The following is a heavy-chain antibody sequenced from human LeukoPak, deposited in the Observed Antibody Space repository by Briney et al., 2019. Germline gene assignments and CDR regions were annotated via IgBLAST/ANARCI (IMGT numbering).Heavy chain of an antibody. CDR1: GFTFGDYA. Sequence: GGSLRLSCTASGFTFGDYAMSWVRQAPGKGREWVGFIRSKAYGGTTEYAASVKGRFTISRDDSKSIAYLQMNSLKTEDTAVYYCTRAGDFLSPTPRYYYGMDVWGQGTTVTVSS. J-gene: IGHJ6*02. V-gene: IGHV3-49*04. D-gene: IGHD3-10*01. CDR3: TRAGDFLSPTPRYYYGMDV. CDR2: IRSKAYGGTT.